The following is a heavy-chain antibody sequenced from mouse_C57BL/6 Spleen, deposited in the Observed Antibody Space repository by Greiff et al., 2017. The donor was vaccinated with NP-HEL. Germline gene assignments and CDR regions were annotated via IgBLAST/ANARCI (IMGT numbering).Heavy chain of an antibody. CDR3: TNYYGSSYFYWYFDV. D-gene: IGHD1-1*01. V-gene: IGHV1-15*01. Sequence: VQLQQSGAELVRPGASVTLSCKASGYTFTDYEMHWVKQTPVHGLEWIGAIDPETGGTAYNQKFKGKAIPTADKSSSTAYMELRSLTSEDSAVYYCTNYYGSSYFYWYFDVWGTGTTVTVSS. CDR2: IDPETGGT. CDR1: GYTFTDYE. J-gene: IGHJ1*03.